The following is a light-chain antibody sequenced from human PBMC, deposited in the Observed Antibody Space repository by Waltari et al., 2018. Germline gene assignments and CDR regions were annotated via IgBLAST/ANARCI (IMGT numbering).Light chain of an antibody. Sequence: QSVLTQPPSVSGAPGQRVTIPCTATRPNIGAGYPVHWYQQLPGTDPKRLIYGNNKRPSGVPDRFSASKSDTSASLANPGLQAEDEADYYGQSYDSNLVVFGGGTKLTVL. V-gene: IGLV1-40*01. J-gene: IGLJ2*01. CDR2: GNN. CDR3: QSYDSNLVV. CDR1: RPNIGAGYP.